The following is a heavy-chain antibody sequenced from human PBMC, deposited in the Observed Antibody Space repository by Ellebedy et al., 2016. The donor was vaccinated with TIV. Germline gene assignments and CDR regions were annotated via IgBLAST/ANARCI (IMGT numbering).Heavy chain of an antibody. D-gene: IGHD3-9*01. V-gene: IGHV4-59*12. J-gene: IGHJ5*02. CDR1: GGSISSYY. Sequence: SETLSLXXTVSGGSISSYYWSWIRQPPGKGLEWIGYIYYSGSTNYNPSLKSRVTISVDTSKNQFSLKLSSVTAADTAVYYCARSILTGYAKRINWFDPWGQGTLVTVSS. CDR2: IYYSGST. CDR3: ARSILTGYAKRINWFDP.